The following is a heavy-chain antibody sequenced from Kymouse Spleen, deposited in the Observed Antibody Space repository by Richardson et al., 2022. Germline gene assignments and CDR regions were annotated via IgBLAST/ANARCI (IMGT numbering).Heavy chain of an antibody. Sequence: EVQLVESGGGLVQPGGSLRLSCAASGFTFSSYSMNWVRQAPGKGLEWVSYISSSSSTIYYADSVKGRFTISRDNAKNSLYLQMNSLRDEDTAVYYCARDQDYYGSGSYYNYYYYGMDVWGQGTTVTVSS. CDR3: ARDQDYYGSGSYYNYYYYGMDV. J-gene: IGHJ6*02. CDR2: ISSSSSTI. V-gene: IGHV3-48*02. CDR1: GFTFSSYS. D-gene: IGHD3-10*01.